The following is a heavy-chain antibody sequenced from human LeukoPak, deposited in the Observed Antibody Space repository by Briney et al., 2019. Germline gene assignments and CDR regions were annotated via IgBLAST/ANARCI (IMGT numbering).Heavy chain of an antibody. J-gene: IGHJ4*02. V-gene: IGHV3-21*01. D-gene: IGHD4-17*01. CDR1: GFTFSSYS. Sequence: PGGSLRLSCAASGFTFSSYSMNWVRQAPGKGLEWVSSISSSSSYIYYADSVKGRLTISRDNAKNSLYPQMNSLRAEDTAVYYCARTADYGDYALDYWGQGTLVTVSS. CDR3: ARTADYGDYALDY. CDR2: ISSSSSYI.